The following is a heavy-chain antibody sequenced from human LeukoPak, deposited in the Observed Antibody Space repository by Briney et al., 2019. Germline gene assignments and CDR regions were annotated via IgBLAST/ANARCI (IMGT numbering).Heavy chain of an antibody. J-gene: IGHJ4*02. V-gene: IGHV3-23*01. CDR2: ISGSGGST. D-gene: IGHD5-12*01. CDR1: GFTFSSYA. Sequence: GGSLRLSCAASGFTFSSYAMSWVRQAPGKGLEWVSAISGSGGSTYYADSVKGRFTISRDNSKNTLYLQMNSLRAEDTAVYYXXXXXXVALPDFDYWGQGTLVTVSS. CDR3: XXXXXVALPDFDY.